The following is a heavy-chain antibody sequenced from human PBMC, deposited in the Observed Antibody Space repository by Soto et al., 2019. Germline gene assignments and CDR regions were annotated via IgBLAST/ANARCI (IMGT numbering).Heavy chain of an antibody. CDR2: ISHDGSGT. Sequence: GGSLRLSCAASGFTFSNYWMHWVRQVPGRGLVWVSRISHDGSGTSYADSVRGRFTISRDNAKNTVYLQMNSLRAEDTAVYYCGSVFGYWGHGTPVTVSS. V-gene: IGHV3-74*01. CDR1: GFTFSNYW. J-gene: IGHJ4*01. CDR3: GSVFGY.